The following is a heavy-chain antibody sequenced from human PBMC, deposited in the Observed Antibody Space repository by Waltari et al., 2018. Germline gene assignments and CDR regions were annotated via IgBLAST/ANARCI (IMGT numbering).Heavy chain of an antibody. Sequence: EVQLVESGGGLVRPGGSLRPRCAASGFTFSPDWMPWFRQAPGEGVEWVASINKDGSSKYYLDSVKGRFTISRDNARNSLYLQMNGLGAEDTAVYYCSRDRIWFRETQDYWGQGTLVTVSS. V-gene: IGHV3-7*01. J-gene: IGHJ4*02. CDR3: SRDRIWFRETQDY. D-gene: IGHD3-10*01. CDR2: INKDGSSK. CDR1: GFTFSPDW.